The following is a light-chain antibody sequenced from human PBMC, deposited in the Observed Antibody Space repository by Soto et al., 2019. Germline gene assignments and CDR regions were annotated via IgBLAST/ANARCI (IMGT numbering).Light chain of an antibody. Sequence: DIQMTQSPSSLSASVRDTVTITCRASQNIGSYLNWHQQKPGKAPTLLIYAASTLQSGVPSRFSGSGSGTDFNLTISSLNPEDFATYFCQQGYRIFQTFGQGTKLEVK. CDR1: QNIGSY. CDR3: QQGYRIFQT. CDR2: AAS. V-gene: IGKV1-39*01. J-gene: IGKJ1*01.